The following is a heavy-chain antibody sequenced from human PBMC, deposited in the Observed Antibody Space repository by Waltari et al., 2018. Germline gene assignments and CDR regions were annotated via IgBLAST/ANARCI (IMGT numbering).Heavy chain of an antibody. CDR3: ARGLGNVVVVAGEH. CDR2: INHSGST. J-gene: IGHJ4*02. V-gene: IGHV4-34*01. D-gene: IGHD2-15*01. Sequence: QVQLQQWGAGLLKPSETLSLTCAVYGGSFSGYYWSWIRQPPGKGLEWIGEINHSGSTNYNPSRKSRVTISVDTSKNQFSLKLSSVTAADTAVYYCARGLGNVVVVAGEHWGQGTLVTVSS. CDR1: GGSFSGYY.